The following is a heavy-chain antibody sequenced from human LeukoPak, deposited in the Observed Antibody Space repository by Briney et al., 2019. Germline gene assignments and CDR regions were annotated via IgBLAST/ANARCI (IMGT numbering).Heavy chain of an antibody. Sequence: PGGSLRLSCAASGFTFSDYYMSWIRQAPGKGLEWVSYISSSGSTIYYADSVKGRFTITRDNAKNSLYLQMNSLRAEDTAVYYCARDFYGAAAGLYYFDYWGQGTLVTVSS. CDR3: ARDFYGAAAGLYYFDY. CDR1: GFTFSDYY. CDR2: ISSSGSTI. J-gene: IGHJ4*02. V-gene: IGHV3-11*04. D-gene: IGHD6-13*01.